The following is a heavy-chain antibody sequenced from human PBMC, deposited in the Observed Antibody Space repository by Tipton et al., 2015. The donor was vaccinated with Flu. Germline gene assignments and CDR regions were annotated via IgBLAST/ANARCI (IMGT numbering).Heavy chain of an antibody. Sequence: TLSLTCTVSSGSIRSTNYFCAWIRQPPGKRLELIGSIYPRGTTYYNPSLKSRVTISVDTPKSQFSLMLRSVTAADTAVYYCARLSYYDVDLKNFYFDYWGQGALVTVSS. CDR3: ARLSYYDVDLKNFYFDY. D-gene: IGHD3-10*02. J-gene: IGHJ4*02. CDR1: SGSIRSTNYF. CDR2: IYPRGTT. V-gene: IGHV4-39*01.